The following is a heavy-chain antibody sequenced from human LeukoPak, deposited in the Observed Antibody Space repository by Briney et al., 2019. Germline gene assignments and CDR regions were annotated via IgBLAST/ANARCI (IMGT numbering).Heavy chain of an antibody. Sequence: GRSLRLSCAASGFTFSAYGMRWVRQAPGKGLKWVAVIWANGVTEHYADSVKGRFSISRDNSKSTLYLQMNRLTAEDTAIYYCARDASFYADDYWGQGTLVTVSS. D-gene: IGHD2-2*01. CDR1: GFTFSAYG. CDR3: ARDASFYADDY. J-gene: IGHJ4*02. CDR2: IWANGVTE. V-gene: IGHV3-33*01.